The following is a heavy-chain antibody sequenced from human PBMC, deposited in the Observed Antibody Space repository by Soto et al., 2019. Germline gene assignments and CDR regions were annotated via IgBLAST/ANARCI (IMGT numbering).Heavy chain of an antibody. CDR1: GGTFSSYA. V-gene: IGHV1-69*13. J-gene: IGHJ6*02. CDR3: ARDRIAAAGTGGYYYYGMDV. CDR2: IIPIFGTA. Sequence: SVKVSCKASGGTFSSYAISWVRQAPGQGLEWMGGIIPIFGTANYAQKFQGRVTITADESTSTAYMELSSLRSEDTAVYYCARDRIAAAGTGGYYYYGMDVWGQGTTVTV. D-gene: IGHD6-13*01.